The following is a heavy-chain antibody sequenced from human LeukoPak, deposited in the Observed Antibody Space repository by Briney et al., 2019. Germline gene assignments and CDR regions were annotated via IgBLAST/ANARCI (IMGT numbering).Heavy chain of an antibody. J-gene: IGHJ4*02. CDR1: GFTFSSYA. CDR3: AKIPQVSIFGVPNFDD. Sequence: AGGPLRLSCAASGFTFSSYAMTWVRQAPGKGLEWVSCISGSGDNTYYPDSVRGRFTISRDNFKNTLYLQMDSLRAEDTAVYYCAKIPQVSIFGVPNFDDWGRGTLVTVSS. V-gene: IGHV3-23*01. D-gene: IGHD3-3*01. CDR2: ISGSGDNT.